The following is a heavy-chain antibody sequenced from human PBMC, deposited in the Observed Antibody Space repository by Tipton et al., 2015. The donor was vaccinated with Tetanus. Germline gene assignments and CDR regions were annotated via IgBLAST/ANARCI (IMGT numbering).Heavy chain of an antibody. D-gene: IGHD3-3*02. CDR2: IKNKADGGTT. Sequence: SLRLSCATSGLFFKNAWMNWVRQAPGKGLEWVGRIKNKADGGTTDYSARVKDRFSISRDDSKDTLFLQMNSLKTGDPAMYFCYTAGIVGSGRRVDSWGRGTLVTVSS. V-gene: IGHV3-15*07. CDR1: GLFFKNAW. CDR3: YTAGIVGSGRRVDS. J-gene: IGHJ4*02.